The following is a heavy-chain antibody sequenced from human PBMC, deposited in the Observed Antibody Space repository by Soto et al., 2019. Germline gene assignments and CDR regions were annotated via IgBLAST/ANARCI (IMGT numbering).Heavy chain of an antibody. V-gene: IGHV3-74*01. CDR2: IDHDGPT. CDR1: GFTFSNYW. Sequence: EVQLVESGGSLVQPGGSLRLSCAGSGFTFSNYWMHWVRQAPGKGLDWVSRIDHDGPTDYADSVRGRFTISRDNAENTLYLQMNRLRPDDRAVYYCVRDSHGDYWGKGTLVTVSS. J-gene: IGHJ4*02. CDR3: VRDSHGDY.